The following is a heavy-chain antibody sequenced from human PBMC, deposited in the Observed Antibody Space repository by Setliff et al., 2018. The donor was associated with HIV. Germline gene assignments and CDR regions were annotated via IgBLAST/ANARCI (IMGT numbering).Heavy chain of an antibody. V-gene: IGHV1-8*03. CDR2: VNPKSGNT. J-gene: IGHJ3*02. Sequence: ASVKVSCKASGYSFSNYDTNWMRQATGQGPEWVGWVNPKSGNTGYSQKFQGRLTLTRNTSLSTTYMELSNLTSDDTAVYYCARKDHYYDTRRGFFDIWGRGTLVTVSS. CDR1: GYSFSNYD. D-gene: IGHD3-22*01. CDR3: ARKDHYYDTRRGFFDI.